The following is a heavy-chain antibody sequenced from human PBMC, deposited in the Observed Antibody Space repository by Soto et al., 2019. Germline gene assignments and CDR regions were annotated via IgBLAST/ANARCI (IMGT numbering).Heavy chain of an antibody. Sequence: QLQLQESGPGLVKPSETLSLTCTVSGGSISSSSYYWGWIRQPPGKGLEWIGSIYYSGSTYYNPSLKSRVTISVATSKNQFSLKLSSVTAADTAVYYCATNSLRYCSSTSCYVDYYYYGMDVWGQGTTVTVSS. J-gene: IGHJ6*02. D-gene: IGHD2-2*01. V-gene: IGHV4-39*01. CDR1: GGSISSSSYY. CDR3: ATNSLRYCSSTSCYVDYYYYGMDV. CDR2: IYYSGST.